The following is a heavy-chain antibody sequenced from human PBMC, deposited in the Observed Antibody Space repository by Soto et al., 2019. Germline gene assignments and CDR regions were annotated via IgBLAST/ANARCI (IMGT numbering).Heavy chain of an antibody. CDR1: GGSISSYY. Sequence: SETLSLTCTVSGGSISSYYWSWIRQPPGKGLEWIGYIYYSGSTNYNPSLKSRVTISVDTSKNQFSLKLSSVTAADTAVYYCARVVGSWLYDYWGQGTLVTVSS. CDR2: IYYSGST. J-gene: IGHJ4*02. V-gene: IGHV4-59*01. D-gene: IGHD6-13*01. CDR3: ARVVGSWLYDY.